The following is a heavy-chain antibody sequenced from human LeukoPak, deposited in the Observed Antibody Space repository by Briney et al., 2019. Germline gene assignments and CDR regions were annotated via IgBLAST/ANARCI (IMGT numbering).Heavy chain of an antibody. CDR1: GGSFSGYY. D-gene: IGHD6-6*01. J-gene: IGHJ5*02. CDR3: ARDPGGIAARLLKLNP. V-gene: IGHV4-34*01. CDR2: INHSGST. Sequence: PSETLSLTCAVYGGSFSGYYWSWIRQPPGKGLEWIGEINHSGSTNYNPSLKSRVTISVDTSKNQFSLKLSSVTAADTAVYYCARDPGGIAARLLKLNPWGQGTLVTVSS.